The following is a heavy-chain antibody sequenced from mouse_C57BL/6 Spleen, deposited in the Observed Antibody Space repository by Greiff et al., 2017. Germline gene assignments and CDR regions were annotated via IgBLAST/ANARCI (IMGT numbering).Heavy chain of an antibody. V-gene: IGHV1-72*01. CDR3: ASEDYDY. CDR2: IDPNSGGT. Sequence: QVQLKQSGAELVKPGASVKLSCKASGYTFTSYWMHWVKQRPGRGLEWIGRIDPNSGGTKYNEKFKSKATLTVDKPSSTAYMQLSSLTSEDSAVYYCASEDYDYWGQGTLVTVSA. J-gene: IGHJ3*01. D-gene: IGHD2-4*01. CDR1: GYTFTSYW.